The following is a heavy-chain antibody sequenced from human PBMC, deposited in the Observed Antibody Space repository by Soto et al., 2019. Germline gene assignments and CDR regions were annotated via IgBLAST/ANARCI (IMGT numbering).Heavy chain of an antibody. CDR2: ISYDGSNK. CDR3: ARDSGPRGYDAFDI. Sequence: GGSLRLSCAASGFTFSSYGMHWVRQAPGKGLEWVAVISYDGSNKYYADSVKGRFTISRDNSKNTLYLQMNSLRAEDTAVYYCARDSGPRGYDAFDIWGQGTMVT. D-gene: IGHD2-8*02. V-gene: IGHV3-30*03. CDR1: GFTFSSYG. J-gene: IGHJ3*02.